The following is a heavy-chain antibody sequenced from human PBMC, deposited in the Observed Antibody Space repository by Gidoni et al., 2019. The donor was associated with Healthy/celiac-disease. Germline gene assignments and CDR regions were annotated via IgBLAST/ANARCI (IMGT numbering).Heavy chain of an antibody. D-gene: IGHD5-18*01. J-gene: IGHJ5*02. CDR1: GGSISSSNW. Sequence: QVQLQESGPGLVKPSGTLSLTCAVSGGSISSSNWWSWVRQPPGKGLEWIGEIYHSGSTNYNPSLKSRVTISVDKSKNQFSLKLSSVTAADTAVYYCASVHLVVDTAMVTSQYNWFDPWGQGTLVTVSS. CDR2: IYHSGST. V-gene: IGHV4-4*02. CDR3: ASVHLVVDTAMVTSQYNWFDP.